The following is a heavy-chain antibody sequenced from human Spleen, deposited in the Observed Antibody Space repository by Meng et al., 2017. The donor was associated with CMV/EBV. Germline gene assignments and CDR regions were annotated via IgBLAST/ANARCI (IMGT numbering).Heavy chain of an antibody. J-gene: IGHJ6*02. CDR3: ARHRVGATERVLYYGMDV. V-gene: IGHV1-2*02. Sequence: ASVKVSCKASGYTFTGYYLHWVRQAPGQGLEWMGWINPNSGGTNYAQKFEGGVTMTRDTSINTAYMELSRLRSDDTAVYYCARHRVGATERVLYYGMDVWGQGTTVTVSS. CDR2: INPNSGGT. CDR1: GYTFTGYY. D-gene: IGHD1-26*01.